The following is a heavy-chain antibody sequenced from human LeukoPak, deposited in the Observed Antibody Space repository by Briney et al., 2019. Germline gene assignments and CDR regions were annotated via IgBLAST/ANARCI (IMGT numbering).Heavy chain of an antibody. CDR3: AKGVDFWSGYYGGDY. J-gene: IGHJ4*02. CDR2: ISYDGSNK. D-gene: IGHD3-3*01. V-gene: IGHV3-30-3*01. CDR1: GFTFSDYA. Sequence: GGSLRLSCAASGFTFSDYAMHWVRQAPGKGLEWVAVISYDGSNKYYADSVKGRFTISRDNSKNTLYLQMNSLRAEDTAVYYCAKGVDFWSGYYGGDYWGQGTLVTVFS.